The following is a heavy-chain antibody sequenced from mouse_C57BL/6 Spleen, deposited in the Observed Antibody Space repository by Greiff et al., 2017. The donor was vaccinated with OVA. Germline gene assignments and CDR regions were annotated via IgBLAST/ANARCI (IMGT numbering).Heavy chain of an antibody. D-gene: IGHD2-4*01. CDR2: IYPGSGNT. CDR1: GYSFTSYY. J-gene: IGHJ3*01. Sequence: VQLQQSGPELVKPGASVKISCKASGYSFTSYYIHWVKQRPGQGLEWIGWIYPGSGNTKYNEKFKGKATLTADTSSSTAYMQLSSLTSEDSAVYYCARCYDYDAWFAYWGQGTLVTVSA. V-gene: IGHV1-66*01. CDR3: ARCYDYDAWFAY.